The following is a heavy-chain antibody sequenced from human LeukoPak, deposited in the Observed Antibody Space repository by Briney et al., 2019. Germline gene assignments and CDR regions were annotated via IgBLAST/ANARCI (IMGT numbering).Heavy chain of an antibody. D-gene: IGHD6-13*01. CDR3: ASGRQLGY. Sequence: PRGSLSLSCAASGFSFSNYWMSWVRQAPGKGLEWVANIKEDGSEKYYVDSVKGRFTISRDNARNSLYLQMNSLRAEDTAVYYCASGRQLGYWGQGTLVTVSS. J-gene: IGHJ4*02. V-gene: IGHV3-7*01. CDR1: GFSFSNYW. CDR2: IKEDGSEK.